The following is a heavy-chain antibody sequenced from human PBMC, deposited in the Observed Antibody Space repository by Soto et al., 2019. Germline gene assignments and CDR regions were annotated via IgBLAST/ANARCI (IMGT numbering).Heavy chain of an antibody. D-gene: IGHD3-16*01. CDR2: ISGDGTTM. Sequence: GGSLRLSCAASAFRFSDHYMTWIRQAPGKGLEWVSKISGDGTTMYYADSVKGRFTVSRDNAKNSLYLEMNSLRAEDTAIYYCACDRYYYSSDLWGQGTPVTVSS. J-gene: IGHJ4*02. V-gene: IGHV3-11*01. CDR1: AFRFSDHY. CDR3: ACDRYYYSSDL.